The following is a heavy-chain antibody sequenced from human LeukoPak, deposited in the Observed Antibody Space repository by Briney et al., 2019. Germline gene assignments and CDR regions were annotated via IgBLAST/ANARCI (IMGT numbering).Heavy chain of an antibody. Sequence: ASVKVSCKASGYTFTSYDINWVRQATGQGLEWMGWMNPNSGNTGYAQKFQGRVTMTRNTSISTAYMELSSLRSEDTAVYYCARDLSGYPPYDYWGQGTLVTVSS. J-gene: IGHJ4*02. CDR2: MNPNSGNT. V-gene: IGHV1-8*01. CDR1: GYTFTSYD. CDR3: ARDLSGYPPYDY. D-gene: IGHD3-22*01.